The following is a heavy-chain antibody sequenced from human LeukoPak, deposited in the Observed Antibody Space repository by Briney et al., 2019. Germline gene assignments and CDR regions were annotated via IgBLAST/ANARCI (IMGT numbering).Heavy chain of an antibody. CDR3: AKFGSGSPYYYYMDV. D-gene: IGHD3-10*01. V-gene: IGHV3-11*03. CDR1: GFTFSDYY. CDR2: ISGSGSDI. J-gene: IGHJ6*03. Sequence: GGSLRLSCATSGFTFSDYYMSWIRQAPGKGLEWLSYISGSGSDINYADSVKGRFTISRDNSKNTLYLQMNSLRAEDTAVYYCAKFGSGSPYYYYMDVWGKGTTVTVSS.